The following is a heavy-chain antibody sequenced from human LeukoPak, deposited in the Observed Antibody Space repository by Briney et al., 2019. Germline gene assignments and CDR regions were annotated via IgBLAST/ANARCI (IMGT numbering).Heavy chain of an antibody. V-gene: IGHV5-51*01. J-gene: IGHJ4*02. CDR3: ARFHRFGELFSDY. D-gene: IGHD3-10*01. CDR2: IYPGDSGT. CDR1: GYSFTSYW. Sequence: GESLKISCKGSGYSFTSYWFAWVRQMPGKGLEGMGIIYPGDSGTRYSPSFQGQVTISADKSISTAYLQWSSLKASDTAMYYCARFHRFGELFSDYWGQGTLVTVSS.